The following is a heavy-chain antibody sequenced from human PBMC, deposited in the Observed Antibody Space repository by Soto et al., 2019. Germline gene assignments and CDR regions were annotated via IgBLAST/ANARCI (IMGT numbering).Heavy chain of an antibody. J-gene: IGHJ4*02. CDR1: GFTFSSYG. Sequence: QVQLVESGGGVVQPGRSLRLSCAASGFTFSSYGMHWVRQAPGKGLEWVTVISYDGKVAYYADSVKGRFTISRDNSKNTLYLQMNSLRTEDTAMYDCAKEGPITNWYFDYWGQGTLVTVSS. CDR2: ISYDGKVA. D-gene: IGHD1-1*01. CDR3: AKEGPITNWYFDY. V-gene: IGHV3-30*18.